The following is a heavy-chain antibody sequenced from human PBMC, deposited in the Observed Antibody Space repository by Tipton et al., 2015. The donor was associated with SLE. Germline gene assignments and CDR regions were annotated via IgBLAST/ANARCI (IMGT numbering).Heavy chain of an antibody. V-gene: IGHV4-61*05. CDR1: GGSISSSSYY. Sequence: TLSLTCTVSGGSISSSSYYWGWIRQPPGKGLEWIAYIYYTGSTNYNPSLNSRVTISVDTSKNQFSLQLNSVTPEDTAVYYCARVRPSAAGTERGFDYWGQGTLVTVSS. CDR2: IYYTGST. D-gene: IGHD6-13*01. CDR3: ARVRPSAAGTERGFDY. J-gene: IGHJ4*02.